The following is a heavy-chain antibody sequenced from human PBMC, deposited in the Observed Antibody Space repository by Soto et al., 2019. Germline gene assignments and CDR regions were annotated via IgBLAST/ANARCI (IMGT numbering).Heavy chain of an antibody. CDR3: SCFEEDWSGRAHYGMNV. CDR2: IDWDDDK. D-gene: IGHD3-3*01. Sequence: PTLVNPTQTLTLTCTLSGFSLSTSGMCVSWIRQPPGKALEWLARIDWDDDKYYRTSLKTRLTISKDTSKNQVVLTMTNLDPVDAAAYYCSCFEEDWSGRAHYGMNVWGQGTPVTVSS. V-gene: IGHV2-70*11. J-gene: IGHJ6*02. CDR1: GFSLSTSGMC.